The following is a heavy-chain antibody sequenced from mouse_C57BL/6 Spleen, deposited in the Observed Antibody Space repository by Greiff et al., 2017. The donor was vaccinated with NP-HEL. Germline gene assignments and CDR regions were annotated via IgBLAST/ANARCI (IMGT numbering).Heavy chain of an antibody. D-gene: IGHD2-4*01. Sequence: EVQGVESGGGLVKPGGSLKLSCAASGFTFSSYTMSWVRQTPEKRLEWVATISGGGGNTYYPDSVKGRFTISRDNAKNTLYLQMSSLRSEDTALYYCARRDDYDNYFDYWGQGTTLTVSS. CDR2: ISGGGGNT. CDR1: GFTFSSYT. V-gene: IGHV5-9*01. J-gene: IGHJ2*01. CDR3: ARRDDYDNYFDY.